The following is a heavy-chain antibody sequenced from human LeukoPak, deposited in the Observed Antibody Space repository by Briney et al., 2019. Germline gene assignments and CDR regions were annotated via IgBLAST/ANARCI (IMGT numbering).Heavy chain of an antibody. Sequence: GESLKISCKGSGYSFTSYWIGWVRQMPGKGLEWMGIIYPGDSDTRYSPSFQGQVTISADKSISTAYLQWSSLKASDTAMYYCAREGGLEQQLVRFDYWGQGTLVTDSS. V-gene: IGHV5-51*01. CDR3: AREGGLEQQLVRFDY. CDR1: GYSFTSYW. J-gene: IGHJ4*02. CDR2: IYPGDSDT. D-gene: IGHD6-13*01.